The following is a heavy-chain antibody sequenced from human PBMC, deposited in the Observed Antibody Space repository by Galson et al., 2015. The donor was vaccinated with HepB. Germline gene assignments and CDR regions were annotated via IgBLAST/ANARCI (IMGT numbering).Heavy chain of an antibody. V-gene: IGHV1-8*01. CDR2: MNPNSGYT. Sequence: SVKASCKASGYTFTTYDINWVRQATGQGLEWVGYMNPNSGYTAYAQKFQGRVTMTRNTSISTAYMELSSLRSEDTAVYYCARGQVAYYYDTSGYYPTDYWGQGTLVTVSS. J-gene: IGHJ4*02. CDR3: ARGQVAYYYDTSGYYPTDY. CDR1: GYTFTTYD. D-gene: IGHD3-22*01.